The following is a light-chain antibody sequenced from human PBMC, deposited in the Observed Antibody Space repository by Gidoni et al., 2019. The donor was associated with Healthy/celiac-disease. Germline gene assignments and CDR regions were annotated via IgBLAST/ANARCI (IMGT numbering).Light chain of an antibody. CDR1: QSISRW. J-gene: IGKJ4*01. Sequence: DIQMTQSPSTLSASVGDRVTITCRASQSISRWLAWYHQKPGKAPKLLIYDASSLERWVPSRFSGSGSGTEFPLTISSLQAHDSATYYCQQYNRYPLTFGGGTNVEIK. CDR2: DAS. V-gene: IGKV1-5*01. CDR3: QQYNRYPLT.